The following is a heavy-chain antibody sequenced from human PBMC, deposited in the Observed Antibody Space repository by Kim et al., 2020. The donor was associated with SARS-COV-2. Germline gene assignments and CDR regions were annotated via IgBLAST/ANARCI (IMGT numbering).Heavy chain of an antibody. J-gene: IGHJ4*02. D-gene: IGHD6-25*01. CDR2: SNHNGFV. CDR3: ARGSLRNYYDSSGGLLDY. V-gene: IGHV4-34*01. Sequence: SETLSLTCDVSGESFNGYFWTWIRQTPGKGLEWIGQSNHNGFVNYNPSLKSRVSIQVDSSQNQFSLKLKSVTAADTALYFCARGSLRNYYDSSGGLLDYGGQGTLVTVSS. CDR1: GESFNGYF.